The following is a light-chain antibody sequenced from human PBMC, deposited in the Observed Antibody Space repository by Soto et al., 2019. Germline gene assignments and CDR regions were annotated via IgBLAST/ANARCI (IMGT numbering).Light chain of an antibody. V-gene: IGKV3-11*01. J-gene: IGKJ4*01. Sequence: EILLTQSPATLSSSPGERATISCRASQSVNSYLAWYQQKPGQAPRLLIVDASNRATGIPARFSGTGFGTDFILTVSSLEPEDFAVYYCQQRGDWPLTFGGGTKVDIK. CDR1: QSVNSY. CDR2: DAS. CDR3: QQRGDWPLT.